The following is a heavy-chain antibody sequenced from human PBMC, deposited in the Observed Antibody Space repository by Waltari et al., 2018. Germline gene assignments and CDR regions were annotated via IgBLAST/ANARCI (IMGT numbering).Heavy chain of an antibody. J-gene: IGHJ3*02. V-gene: IGHV3-7*02. D-gene: IGHD2-2*02. CDR3: ASRYCTSARCYTASYLAFDI. Sequence: VQLVESGGGWVQPGGYLRLACAASGPRVSNCGMLWVRPAPGKGLEWVANIKQDGSESYYVDSVKGRFTISRDNAKNSLYLQMNSLRAEDTAVYYCASRYCTSARCYTASYLAFDIWGQGTMVTVSS. CDR1: GPRVSNCG. CDR2: IKQDGSES.